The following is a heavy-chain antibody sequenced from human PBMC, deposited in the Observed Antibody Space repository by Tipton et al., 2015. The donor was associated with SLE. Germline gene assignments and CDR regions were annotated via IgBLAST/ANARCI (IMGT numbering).Heavy chain of an antibody. CDR1: GFTFSSYG. CDR2: IRYDGSNK. D-gene: IGHD2-21*02. CDR3: ATGRYCGGGCPDV. J-gene: IGHJ6*02. Sequence: SLRLSCAASGFTFSSYGMHWVRQAPGKGPEWVAFIRYDGSNKYYADSVKGRFTISRDNSKNTLYLQMNSLRAEDTAVYYCATGRYCGGGCPDVWGQGTTVTVSS. V-gene: IGHV3-30*02.